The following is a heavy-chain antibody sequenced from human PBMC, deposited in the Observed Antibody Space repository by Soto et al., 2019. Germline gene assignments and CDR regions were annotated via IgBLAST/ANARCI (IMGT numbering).Heavy chain of an antibody. D-gene: IGHD4-17*01. V-gene: IGHV4-59*01. J-gene: IGHJ4*02. CDR2: IYYSGST. CDR3: ARVYGDYLDY. CDR1: GGSIRSYY. Sequence: QVQLQESGPGLVKPSETLSLTCTVSGGSIRSYYWSWIRQPPGKGLEWIGYIYYSGSTNYNPSLKSRVTISVDMSKNQFPLKLSSVTAADTAVYYCARVYGDYLDYWGQGTLVTVSS.